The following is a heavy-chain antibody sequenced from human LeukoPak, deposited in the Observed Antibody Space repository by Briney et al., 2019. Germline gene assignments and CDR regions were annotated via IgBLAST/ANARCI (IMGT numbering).Heavy chain of an antibody. CDR3: ARDPVTSPYNWFDP. CDR2: IYHSGTT. J-gene: IGHJ5*02. CDR1: GGXISRSTYY. Sequence: SETLSLTCTVSGGXISRSTYYWGWIRQPPGKGLEWIGSIYHSGTTYYNPSLKSRVTISVDTSKNQFSLKLSSVTAADTAVYYCARDPVTSPYNWFDPWGQGTLVTVSS. D-gene: IGHD2-21*02. V-gene: IGHV4-39*01.